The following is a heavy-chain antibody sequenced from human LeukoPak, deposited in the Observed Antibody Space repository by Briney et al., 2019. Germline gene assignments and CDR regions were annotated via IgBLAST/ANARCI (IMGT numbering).Heavy chain of an antibody. J-gene: IGHJ3*02. CDR3: ARDSGYSGYDCCPDAFDI. D-gene: IGHD5-12*01. CDR1: GFTFSSYS. V-gene: IGHV3-21*01. Sequence: GSLRLSCAASGFTFSSYSMNWVRQAPGKGLEWVSSISSSSSYIYYADSVKGRFTISRDNAKNSLYLQMNSVRAEDTAVYYCARDSGYSGYDCCPDAFDIWGQGAMVTVSS. CDR2: ISSSSSYI.